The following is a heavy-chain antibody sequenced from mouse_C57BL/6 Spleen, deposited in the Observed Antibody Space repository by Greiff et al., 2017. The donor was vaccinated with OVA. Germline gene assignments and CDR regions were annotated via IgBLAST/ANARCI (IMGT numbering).Heavy chain of an antibody. CDR1: GYTFTSYW. CDR3: ARRLSGFDY. D-gene: IGHD1-1*02. V-gene: IGHV1-61*01. J-gene: IGHJ2*01. CDR2: IYPSDSET. Sequence: QIQLQQPGAELVRPGSSVKLSCKASGYTFTSYWMDWVKQRPGQGLEWIGNIYPSDSETHYNQKFKDKATLTVDKSSSTAYMQLSSLTSEDSAVYYCARRLSGFDYWGQGTTLTVSS.